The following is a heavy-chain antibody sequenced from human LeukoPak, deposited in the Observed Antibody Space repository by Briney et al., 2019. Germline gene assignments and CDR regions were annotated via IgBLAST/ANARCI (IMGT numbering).Heavy chain of an antibody. CDR2: ISPYNGNT. CDR1: GYTFTSYG. V-gene: IGHV1-18*01. CDR3: ARDRQCGY. Sequence: PAASVKVSCKASGYTFTSYGISWVRQAPGQGLEWMGWISPYNGNTNYAPKLQGRLTMTTDTSTSTAYMELRCLRSDDTAVYYCARDRQCGYWGQGTLVTVSS. D-gene: IGHD2-21*01. J-gene: IGHJ4*02.